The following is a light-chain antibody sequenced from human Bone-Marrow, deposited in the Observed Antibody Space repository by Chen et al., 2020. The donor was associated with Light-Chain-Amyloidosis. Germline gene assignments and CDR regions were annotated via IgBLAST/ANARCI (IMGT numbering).Light chain of an antibody. Sequence: EIVLTQSPGTLSLSPGEGANLSCRASQTISSHYLTWYQQKFGQAPRLLIYGSSSRATGIPDRFTGSGSGTDFTLTINRLAPEDFAMYYCQQYGTSPLTFGGGTKVEIK. J-gene: IGKJ4*01. CDR3: QQYGTSPLT. CDR2: GSS. V-gene: IGKV3-20*01. CDR1: QTISSHY.